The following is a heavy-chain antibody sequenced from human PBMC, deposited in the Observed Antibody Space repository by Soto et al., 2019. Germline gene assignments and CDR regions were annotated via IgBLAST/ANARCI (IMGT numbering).Heavy chain of an antibody. D-gene: IGHD2-15*01. CDR2: IIPIFGTA. CDR1: GGTFSSYA. J-gene: IGHJ4*02. Sequence: QVQLVQSGAEGKKPGSSVKVSCKASGGTFSSYAISWVRQAPGQGLEWMGGIIPIFGTANYAQIFQGRITITADESTGTAYMELSSLRSEDTAVYYCATSRGAVIAATPGYWGQGTLVTVSS. CDR3: ATSRGAVIAATPGY. V-gene: IGHV1-69*01.